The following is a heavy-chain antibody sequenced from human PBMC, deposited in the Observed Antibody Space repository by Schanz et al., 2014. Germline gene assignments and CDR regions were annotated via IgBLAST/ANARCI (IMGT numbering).Heavy chain of an antibody. V-gene: IGHV4-61*02. D-gene: IGHD6-25*01. CDR1: GGSIRSGTYY. CDR3: AREPLSGYNWFDP. CDR2: VFPNGIT. J-gene: IGHJ5*02. Sequence: QVQLQESGPGLVKPSQTLSLTCTVSGGSIRSGTYYWSWIRQPAGKALEWVGRVFPNGITNYNPSLKSRVTIPRDTPKNQFSLTLNSVTAADTAVYYCAREPLSGYNWFDPWGQGSLVTVSS.